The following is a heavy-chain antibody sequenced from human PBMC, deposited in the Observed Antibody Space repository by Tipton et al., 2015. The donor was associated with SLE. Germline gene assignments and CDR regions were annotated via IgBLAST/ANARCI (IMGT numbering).Heavy chain of an antibody. D-gene: IGHD2-21*01. V-gene: IGHV4-61*02. CDR3: AREGISYCGGDCHGSFDY. Sequence: TLSLTCTVSGDSMNSGVYYWSWLRQPPGKGLEWIGRIFSSGNTIYNPSLKSRVTISEDTSKNQFSLRLSSVTAADTAVYYCAREGISYCGGDCHGSFDYWGQGSLVTVSS. CDR2: IFSSGNT. CDR1: GDSMNSGVYY. J-gene: IGHJ4*02.